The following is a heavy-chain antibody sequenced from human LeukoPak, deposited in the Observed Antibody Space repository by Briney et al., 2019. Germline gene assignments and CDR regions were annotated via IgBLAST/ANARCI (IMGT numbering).Heavy chain of an antibody. CDR2: ISGSGGST. D-gene: IGHD4-11*01. Sequence: PGGSLRLSCAASGFTFSSYAMSWVRQAPGKGLEWVSAISGSGGSTYYADSVKGRFTISRDNSKNTLYLQMNSLRAEDAAVYYCARPAAKLQSQQRGAALWSFDIWGQGTMVTVSS. CDR3: ARPAAKLQSQQRGAALWSFDI. J-gene: IGHJ3*02. V-gene: IGHV3-23*01. CDR1: GFTFSSYA.